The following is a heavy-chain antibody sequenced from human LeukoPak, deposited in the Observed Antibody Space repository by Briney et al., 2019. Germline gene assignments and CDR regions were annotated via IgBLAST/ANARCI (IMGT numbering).Heavy chain of an antibody. CDR1: GYTFTSYD. D-gene: IGHD4-23*01. J-gene: IGHJ6*03. CDR3: ARVWAYGRNSSYYYYYMDV. Sequence: GASVKVSCKASGYTFTSYDINWVRQATGQGLEWMGWMNPNSGNTGYAQKFQGRVTMTRNTSISTAYMELSSLRSEDTAVYYCARVWAYGRNSSYYYYYMDVWGKGTTVTVSS. V-gene: IGHV1-8*01. CDR2: MNPNSGNT.